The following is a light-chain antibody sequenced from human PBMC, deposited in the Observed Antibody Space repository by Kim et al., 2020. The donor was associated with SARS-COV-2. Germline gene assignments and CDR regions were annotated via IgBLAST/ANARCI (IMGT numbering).Light chain of an antibody. J-gene: IGKJ2*01. CDR2: GAS. V-gene: IGKV1-39*01. CDR3: QQGYST. Sequence: DIQMTQSPSSLSASVGDRVTITCRARQSISTYLNWYQQKPGKAPKLLIYGASNLPSGVTSRFSGSGSGTDFTLTISTLQPEDFGTYYCQQGYSTFGQGTKLEI. CDR1: QSISTY.